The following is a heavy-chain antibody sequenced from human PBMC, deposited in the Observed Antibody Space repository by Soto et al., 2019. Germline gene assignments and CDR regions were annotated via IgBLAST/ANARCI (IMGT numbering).Heavy chain of an antibody. D-gene: IGHD1-26*01. J-gene: IGHJ4*02. CDR2: IYYSGST. CDR3: ARSGWDRGFDY. CDR1: GGSISSYY. Sequence: SETLSLTCTVSGGSISSYYWSWIRQPPGKGLEWIGYIYYSGSTNYNPSLKSRVTISVDTSKNQFSLKLSSVTAADTAVYYCARSGWDRGFDYWGQGTLVTVSS. V-gene: IGHV4-59*01.